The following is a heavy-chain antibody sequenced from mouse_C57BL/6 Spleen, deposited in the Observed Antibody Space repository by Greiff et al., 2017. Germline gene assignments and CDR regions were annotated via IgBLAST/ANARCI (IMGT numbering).Heavy chain of an antibody. CDR3: AVMATVVPFDY. CDR2: INPSDGDT. CDR1: GYTFTGYY. D-gene: IGHD1-1*01. J-gene: IGHJ2*01. Sequence: VQLQQSGAELVKPGASVKLSCTASGYTFTGYYMHWVKQRPGQGLEWIGRINPSDGDTNYTQKFKGKATLTVDKSSSTAYLQLSSLTSADSAVYYCAVMATVVPFDYWGQGTTLTVSS. V-gene: IGHV1-74*01.